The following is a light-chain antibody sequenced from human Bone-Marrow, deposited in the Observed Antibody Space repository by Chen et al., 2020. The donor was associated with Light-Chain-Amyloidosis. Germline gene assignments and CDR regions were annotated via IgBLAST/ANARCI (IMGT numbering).Light chain of an antibody. V-gene: IGKV3-20*01. Sequence: EILLTQSPGTPSLSPGEGANLSCRASQTISSNYLTWYQQKFGQAPRLLIYGSSSRATGIPDRFTGSGSGTDVTLTINRLEPEDFAMYYCQQYGTSPLTFGGGTKVEIK. CDR3: QQYGTSPLT. J-gene: IGKJ4*01. CDR1: QTISSNY. CDR2: GSS.